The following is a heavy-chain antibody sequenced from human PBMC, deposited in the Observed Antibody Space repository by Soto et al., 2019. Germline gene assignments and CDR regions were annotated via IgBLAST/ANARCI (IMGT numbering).Heavy chain of an antibody. CDR3: ARNGPYYDFWSGYYRPERYYNYGMDV. CDR1: GYSFTSYW. D-gene: IGHD3-3*01. Sequence: PGESLPISCKGSGYSFTSYWIGWVRQMPGKGLEWMGIIYHGDSDTRYSPSFQGQVTISADKSISTAYLQWSSLKASDTAMYYCARNGPYYDFWSGYYRPERYYNYGMDVWGQGTTVTVSS. J-gene: IGHJ6*02. V-gene: IGHV5-51*01. CDR2: IYHGDSDT.